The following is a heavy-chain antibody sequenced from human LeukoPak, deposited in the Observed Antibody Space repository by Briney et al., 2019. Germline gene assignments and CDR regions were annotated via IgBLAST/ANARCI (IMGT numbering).Heavy chain of an antibody. CDR3: AKTYGDYVLDGFDY. Sequence: PGGSLRLSCAASGFTFSSYSLNWVRQAPGKGLEWVSAISGSGGSTYYADSVKGRFTISRDNSKNTLYLQMNSLRAEDTAVYYCAKTYGDYVLDGFDYWGQGTLVTVSS. V-gene: IGHV3-23*01. CDR1: GFTFSSYS. D-gene: IGHD4-17*01. J-gene: IGHJ4*02. CDR2: ISGSGGST.